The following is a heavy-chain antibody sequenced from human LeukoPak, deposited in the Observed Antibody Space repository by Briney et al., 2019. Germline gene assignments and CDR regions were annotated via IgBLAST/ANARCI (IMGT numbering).Heavy chain of an antibody. V-gene: IGHV4-39*01. D-gene: IGHD3-3*01. CDR2: IYYSGST. J-gene: IGHJ4*02. CDR1: GGSISSSSYY. CDR3: ARHPLGGGYYIDY. Sequence: SETLSLTCTVSGGSISSSSYYWGWIRQPPGKGLEWIGSIYYSGSTYYNPSLKSRVTISVDTSKNQFSLKLSSVTAADTAAYYCARHPLGGGYYIDYWGQGTLVTVSS.